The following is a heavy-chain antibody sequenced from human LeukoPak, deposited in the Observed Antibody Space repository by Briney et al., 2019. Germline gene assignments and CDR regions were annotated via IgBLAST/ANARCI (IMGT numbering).Heavy chain of an antibody. CDR1: GGSIGSGTHY. CDR2: VFYRGTT. J-gene: IGHJ5*02. D-gene: IGHD3-9*01. V-gene: IGHV4-39*01. Sequence: PSETLSLTCTVSGGSIGSGTHYWGWVRQPPGKGLEWIGSVFYRGTTFYSPSLKSRVTVSIDTSKNQFSLKLNSVTAADTAVYYCARHDYDLLTGYTINWFDPWGQGTLVTVSS. CDR3: ARHDYDLLTGYTINWFDP.